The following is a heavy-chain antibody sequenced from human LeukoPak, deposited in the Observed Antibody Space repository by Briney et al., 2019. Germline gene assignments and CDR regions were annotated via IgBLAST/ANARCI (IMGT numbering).Heavy chain of an antibody. CDR1: GFTFSSYA. CDR3: ARFGIVASDAVDY. D-gene: IGHD3-22*01. J-gene: IGHJ4*02. V-gene: IGHV3-48*03. Sequence: GGSLRLSCAASGFTFSSYAMSWVRQAPGKGLEWISYISSRGSTIYYADSVKGRFTISRDNAKNSLSLQLNSLRADDTAVYYCARFGIVASDAVDYWGQGTLVTVSS. CDR2: ISSRGSTI.